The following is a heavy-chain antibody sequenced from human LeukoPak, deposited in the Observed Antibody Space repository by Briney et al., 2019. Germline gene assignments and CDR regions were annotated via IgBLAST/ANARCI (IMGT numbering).Heavy chain of an antibody. Sequence: ASVKVSCKVSGYTLTELSMHWVRQAPGKGLEWMGGFDPEDGETIYAQKFQGRVTMTEDTSTDTAYMELSSLRSEDTAVYYCATDTPYSGSYPNWFDPWGQGTLVTVSS. D-gene: IGHD1-26*01. CDR3: ATDTPYSGSYPNWFDP. V-gene: IGHV1-24*01. J-gene: IGHJ5*02. CDR2: FDPEDGET. CDR1: GYTLTELS.